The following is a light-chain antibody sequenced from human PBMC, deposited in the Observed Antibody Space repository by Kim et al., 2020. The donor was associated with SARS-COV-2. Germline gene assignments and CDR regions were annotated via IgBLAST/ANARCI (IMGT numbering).Light chain of an antibody. CDR3: ATWDVTLNGWV. J-gene: IGLJ3*02. CDR2: NVN. CDR1: SSNVVRHF. V-gene: IGLV1-44*01. Sequence: GQRVTISCSGSSSNVVRHFVSWNQQLPGTAPKVFIYNVNQRPSGVPDRCSGSRSGTSASLAISGLQSEDEADYYCATWDVTLNGWVFGGGTQLTVL.